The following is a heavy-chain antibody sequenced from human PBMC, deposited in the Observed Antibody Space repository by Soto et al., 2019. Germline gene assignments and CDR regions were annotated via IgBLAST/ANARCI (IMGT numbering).Heavy chain of an antibody. CDR2: IYHSGST. V-gene: IGHV4-4*02. CDR3: ARVTLRFGEFPTHNWFDP. Sequence: SLTCAVSGGSISSSNWWSWVRQPPGKGLEWIGEIYHSGSTNYNPSLKSRVTISVDKSKNQFSLKLSSVTAADTAVYYCARVTLRFGEFPTHNWFDPWGQGTLVTVSS. CDR1: GGSISSSNW. J-gene: IGHJ5*02. D-gene: IGHD3-10*01.